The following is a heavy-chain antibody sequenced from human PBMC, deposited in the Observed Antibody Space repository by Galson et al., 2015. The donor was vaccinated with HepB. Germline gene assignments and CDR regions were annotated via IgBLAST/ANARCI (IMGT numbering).Heavy chain of an antibody. D-gene: IGHD4/OR15-4a*01. CDR2: VSYDGTDK. CDR1: GFTFNNYA. CDR3: AKESEKPQYGAYFDF. Sequence: SLRLSCAASGFTFNNYALHWVRQAPGKGLEWMAVVSYDGTDKFIADSEKGRFTISRDNSKNTLYLQMNSLRVEDTAVYYCAKESEKPQYGAYFDFWGQGILVTVSS. V-gene: IGHV3-30-3*01. J-gene: IGHJ4*02.